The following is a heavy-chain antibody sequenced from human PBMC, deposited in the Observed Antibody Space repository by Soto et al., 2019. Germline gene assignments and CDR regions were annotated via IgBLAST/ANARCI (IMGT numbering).Heavy chain of an antibody. J-gene: IGHJ6*03. D-gene: IGHD3-16*02. CDR2: FDPEDGET. Sequence: VSVKVSCKVSGYTLTELSMHWVRQAPGKGLEWMGGFDPEDGETIYAQKFQGRVTMTEDTSTDTAYMELSSLRSEDTAVYYCATVGSIQFRGELSFNRYYYYMDVWGKGTTVTVSS. CDR3: ATVGSIQFRGELSFNRYYYYMDV. CDR1: GYTLTELS. V-gene: IGHV1-24*01.